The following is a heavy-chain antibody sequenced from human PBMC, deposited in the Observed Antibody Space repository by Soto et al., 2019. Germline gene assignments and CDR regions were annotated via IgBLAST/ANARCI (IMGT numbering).Heavy chain of an antibody. CDR1: GDSISTNY. J-gene: IGHJ4*02. CDR2: IYHSGST. CDR3: ARNGGDCGGDCYHQDFDY. D-gene: IGHD2-21*01. V-gene: IGHV4-59*12. Sequence: PSETMSLTCPVSGDSISTNYWTWTRQPPGKGLKWIGYIYHSGSTNYNPSLKSRVTISVDRSKNHFSLKLSSVTAADTAVYYCARNGGDCGGDCYHQDFDYWGQGTLVPVSS.